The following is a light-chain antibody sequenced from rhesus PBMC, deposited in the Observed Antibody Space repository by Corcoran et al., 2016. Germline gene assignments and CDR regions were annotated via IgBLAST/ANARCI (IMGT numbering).Light chain of an antibody. CDR1: QNVNNN. V-gene: IGKV3-35*01. CDR2: HVS. CDR3: QQYNDWES. Sequence: EIEMTQSPDILSLSPGERATLSCRASQNVNNNLAWYQQKTGEAPRLLIYHVSPRATGNPDRFSGSGYGTDFTLTISKLEPGGVGVYYYQQYNDWESFGQGPKVEIK. J-gene: IGKJ2*01.